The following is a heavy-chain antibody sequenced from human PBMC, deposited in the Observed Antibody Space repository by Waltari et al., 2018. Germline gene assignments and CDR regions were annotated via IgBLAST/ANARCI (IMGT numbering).Heavy chain of an antibody. CDR2: IYYSGST. CDR3: ARVMATVTSPPASFDY. J-gene: IGHJ4*02. V-gene: IGHV4-39*07. CDR1: GGSISSSSYY. Sequence: QLQLQESGPGLVKPSETLSLTCTVSGGSISSSSYYWGWIRQPPGKGLEWIGSIYYSGSTYDTPSLKRRVPIAVDTSKNQFSLKRSSVTAADTAVYYCARVMATVTSPPASFDYWGQGTLVTVSS. D-gene: IGHD4-17*01.